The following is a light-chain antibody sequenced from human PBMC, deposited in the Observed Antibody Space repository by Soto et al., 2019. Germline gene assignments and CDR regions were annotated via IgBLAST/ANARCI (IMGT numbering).Light chain of an antibody. V-gene: IGKV1-39*01. CDR1: QSISSF. Sequence: DIQMTQSPSSLSASVGDRVTLTCRASQSISSFLNWYQQKPGKAPKVLIYGASSLQTGVPSRFSGSGSGTDFTLTISSLQPEDSATYYCQQRHSAWTFGKGTKVEI. J-gene: IGKJ1*01. CDR3: QQRHSAWT. CDR2: GAS.